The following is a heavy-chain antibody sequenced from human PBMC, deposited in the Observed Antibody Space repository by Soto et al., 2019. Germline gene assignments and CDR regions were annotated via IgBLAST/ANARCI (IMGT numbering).Heavy chain of an antibody. V-gene: IGHV4-59*01. Sequence: QVQLQESGPGLVKPSETLSLTCTVSGGSISSYDWSWIRQPPGKGLEWIGYISYSGSTDYNPSLKSRVTILVDTTKNQFSLKLSSVTAADTALYYCARVGGYPLGAFDIWGQGTMVTVSS. J-gene: IGHJ3*02. CDR1: GGSISSYD. D-gene: IGHD5-12*01. CDR2: ISYSGST. CDR3: ARVGGYPLGAFDI.